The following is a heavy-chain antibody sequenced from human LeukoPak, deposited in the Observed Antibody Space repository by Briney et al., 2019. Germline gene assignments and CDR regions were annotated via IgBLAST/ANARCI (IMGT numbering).Heavy chain of an antibody. CDR1: GASINSHY. D-gene: IGHD1-26*01. V-gene: IGHV4-4*07. J-gene: IGHJ4*02. CDR2: IYISGST. Sequence: PSETLSLTCTVSGASINSHYWSWIRQPAGKGLEWIGRIYISGSTNYNSSLQSRVTMSVDTSKNQFSLKLTSVTAADTAVYYCAREDAGGTYSFDYWGQGTLVTVSS. CDR3: AREDAGGTYSFDY.